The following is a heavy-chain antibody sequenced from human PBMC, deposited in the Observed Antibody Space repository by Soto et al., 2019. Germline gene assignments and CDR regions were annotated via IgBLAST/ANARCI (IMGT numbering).Heavy chain of an antibody. Sequence: LRLSCEASGFTFSDFGMSWVRQIPGKGLEWVSTVNNDGRNTHYADSVEGRFTISRDNSKNTLYLQMGSLRAEDTAIYYCAKDAGNEESLFDYWGQGTLVTVSS. CDR1: GFTFSDFG. J-gene: IGHJ4*02. CDR2: VNNDGRNT. V-gene: IGHV3-23*01. CDR3: AKDAGNEESLFDY.